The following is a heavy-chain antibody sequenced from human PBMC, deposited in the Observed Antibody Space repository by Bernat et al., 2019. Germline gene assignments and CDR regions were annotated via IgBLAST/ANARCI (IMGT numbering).Heavy chain of an antibody. J-gene: IGHJ5*02. CDR3: ARLGYCSEFSCFWGTGWFDP. Sequence: QVQLQQWGAGLLKSSETLSLTCVVYGGSFRGYYWSWIRQTPGKGLEWIGEITHSGSTNYNPSLKSRVTTSVDTSKNQFSLKLKSVNGADTAVYYWARLGYCSEFSCFWGTGWFDPWGQGTLVTVSS. V-gene: IGHV4-34*01. CDR2: ITHSGST. D-gene: IGHD2-15*01. CDR1: GGSFRGYY.